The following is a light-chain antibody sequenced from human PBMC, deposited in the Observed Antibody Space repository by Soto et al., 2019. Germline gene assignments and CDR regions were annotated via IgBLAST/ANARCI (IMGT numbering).Light chain of an antibody. CDR3: SSFAGSTNFAV. Sequence: QSVLTQPPSASGSPGQSVTIPCTGTSSDVGGYNYVSWYQQHPGKAPKLMIYEVIKRPSGVPDRFSGSKSGNTASLTVSGLQAEDEADYYCSSFAGSTNFAVFGTGTKVTVL. V-gene: IGLV2-8*01. CDR1: SSDVGGYNY. J-gene: IGLJ1*01. CDR2: EVI.